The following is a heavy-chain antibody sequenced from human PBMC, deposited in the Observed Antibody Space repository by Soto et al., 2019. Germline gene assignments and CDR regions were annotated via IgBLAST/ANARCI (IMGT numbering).Heavy chain of an antibody. CDR1: GYTFIDYY. Sequence: ASVKVSCKASGYTFIDYYMHWVRQAPGQGFEWMGRISPKSGGTNYAQKFQGRVTMTWDTSLNTAYMELSSLISEDTAVYYCARTQGSISDWYYFDIWGQGTLVTVSS. D-gene: IGHD3-9*01. CDR2: ISPKSGGT. J-gene: IGHJ4*02. V-gene: IGHV1-2*02. CDR3: ARTQGSISDWYYFDI.